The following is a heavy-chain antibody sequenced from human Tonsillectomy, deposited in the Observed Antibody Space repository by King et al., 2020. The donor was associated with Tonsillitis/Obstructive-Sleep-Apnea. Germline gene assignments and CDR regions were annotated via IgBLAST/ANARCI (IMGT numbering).Heavy chain of an antibody. CDR2: ISAYNGNT. CDR3: ARDSMSHYYDSSAYYTFDY. J-gene: IGHJ4*02. V-gene: IGHV1-18*01. Sequence: VQLVQSGAEVKKPGASVKVSCQASGYTFTNYGISWVRQAPGQGLEWMGWISAYNGNTNSAQKLQGRVTMTTDPFTSTAFMELRSLRSDDTAVYYCARDSMSHYYDSSAYYTFDYWGQGTLVTVSS. CDR1: GYTFTNYG. D-gene: IGHD3-22*01.